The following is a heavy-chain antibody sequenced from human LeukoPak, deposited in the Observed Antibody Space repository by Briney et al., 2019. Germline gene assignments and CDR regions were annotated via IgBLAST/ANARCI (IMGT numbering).Heavy chain of an antibody. CDR3: ARDQEGFDY. Sequence: GASVKVSCKESGYTFTSYYIHWVRQAPGQGLEWMGMIYPRDGSTSYAQKFQGRVTVTRDTSTSTVHMELSGLRSEDTAVYYCARDQEGFDYWGQGTLVTVSS. CDR2: IYPRDGST. V-gene: IGHV1-46*01. CDR1: GYTFTSYY. J-gene: IGHJ4*02.